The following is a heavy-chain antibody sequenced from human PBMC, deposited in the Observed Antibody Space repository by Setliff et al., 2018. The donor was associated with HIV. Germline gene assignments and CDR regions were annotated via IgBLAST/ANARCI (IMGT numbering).Heavy chain of an antibody. Sequence: LSLTCTVSGGSISSYYWSWIRQPPGKGLEWIGYIYYSGSTNYNPSLKSRVTISVDTSKNQFSLKLSSVTAADTAVYYCARVSRRDGYNLFDPWGQGTLVTVS. CDR3: ARVSRRDGYNLFDP. V-gene: IGHV4-59*01. CDR2: IYYSGST. J-gene: IGHJ5*02. D-gene: IGHD5-12*01. CDR1: GGSISSYY.